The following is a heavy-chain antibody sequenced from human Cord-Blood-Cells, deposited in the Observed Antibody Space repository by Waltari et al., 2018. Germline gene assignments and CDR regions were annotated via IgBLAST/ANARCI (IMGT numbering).Heavy chain of an antibody. D-gene: IGHD3-22*01. V-gene: IGHV3-48*01. CDR1: GFTFSSYS. CDR3: ARNDYYDSSGYYLDAFDI. J-gene: IGHJ3*02. CDR2: ISSSSSTI. Sequence: EVQLVESGGGLVQPGGSLRLSCAASGFTFSSYSMNWVRQAPGKGLEWVSYISSSSSTIYYADSWKGRFTISRDNAKNSLYLQMNSLRAEDTAVYYCARNDYYDSSGYYLDAFDIWGQGTMVTVSS.